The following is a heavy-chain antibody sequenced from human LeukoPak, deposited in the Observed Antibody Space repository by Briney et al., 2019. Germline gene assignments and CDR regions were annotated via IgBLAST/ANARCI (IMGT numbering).Heavy chain of an antibody. CDR3: ARINYGDYGSYYGMDV. CDR2: IYYGGST. CDR1: GGSISSYY. J-gene: IGHJ6*04. D-gene: IGHD4-17*01. V-gene: IGHV4-59*01. Sequence: PSETLSLTCTVSGGSISSYYWSWVRQPPAKGLQWIADIYYGGSTKYNPSLKSRVTISVDRAKNQFSLKLNSVTAADTAMYYCARINYGDYGSYYGMDVWGKGTTVTVSS.